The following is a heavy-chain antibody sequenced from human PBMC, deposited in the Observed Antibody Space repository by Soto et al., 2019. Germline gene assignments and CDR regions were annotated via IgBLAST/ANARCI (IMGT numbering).Heavy chain of an antibody. D-gene: IGHD7-27*01. Sequence: QVQLQESCPGLVKPSQTLSLTCSVSGDSIRGGGHYWNWIRQFPGKGLEWIGYVYHSGSTHYNPSLGGRLTISIDTSKNQFSLRLISVTAAATALYYCARDTGLAPTVWGYWGHGTQVTVSS. CDR1: GDSIRGGGHY. CDR3: ARDTGLAPTVWGY. J-gene: IGHJ4*03. CDR2: VYHSGST. V-gene: IGHV4-31*03.